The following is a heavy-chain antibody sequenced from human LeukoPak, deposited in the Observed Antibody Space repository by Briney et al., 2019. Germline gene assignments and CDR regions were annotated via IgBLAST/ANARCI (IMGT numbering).Heavy chain of an antibody. CDR3: AREVIQGFKYQLLRRYNWFDP. D-gene: IGHD2-2*01. J-gene: IGHJ5*02. Sequence: ASVKVSCKASGYTFTSYDINWVRQATGQGLEWMGWMNPNSGNTGYAQKFQGRVTMTRNTSISTAYMELSSLRSEDTTVYYCAREVIQGFKYQLLRRYNWFDPWGQGTLVTVSS. CDR1: GYTFTSYD. CDR2: MNPNSGNT. V-gene: IGHV1-8*01.